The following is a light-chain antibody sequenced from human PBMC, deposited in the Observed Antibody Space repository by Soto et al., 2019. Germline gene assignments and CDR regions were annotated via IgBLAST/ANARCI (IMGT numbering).Light chain of an antibody. CDR1: TGAVTSGHY. V-gene: IGLV7-46*01. Sequence: QAVVTQEPSLTVSPGGTVTLTCGSSTGAVTSGHYPYWFQQKPGQAPRTLIYDATNKHSWTPARFSGSLLGGKAALTLSGAQPEDEADYYCSSYTSSSTLMLFGGGTQLTVL. J-gene: IGLJ2*01. CDR2: DAT. CDR3: SSYTSSSTLML.